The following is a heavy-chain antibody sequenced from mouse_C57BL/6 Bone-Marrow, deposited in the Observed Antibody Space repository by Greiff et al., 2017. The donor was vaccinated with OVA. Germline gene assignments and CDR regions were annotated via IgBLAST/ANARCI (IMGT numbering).Heavy chain of an antibody. J-gene: IGHJ1*03. D-gene: IGHD1-1*01. Sequence: VQLQQPGAELVMPGASVKLSCKASGYTFTSYWMHWVKQRPGQGLEWIGYINPSSGYTKYNQKFKDKATLTADKSSSTAYMQLSSLTSEDSAVYYCAGYYGSSYGWYFDVWGTGTTVTVSS. CDR2: INPSSGYT. V-gene: IGHV1-7*01. CDR1: GYTFTSYW. CDR3: AGYYGSSYGWYFDV.